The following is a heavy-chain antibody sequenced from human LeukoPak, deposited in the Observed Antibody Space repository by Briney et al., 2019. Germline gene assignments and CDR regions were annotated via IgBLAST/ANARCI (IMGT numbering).Heavy chain of an antibody. CDR1: GGTFSSYA. CDR3: GSGQNEGHYYYYMDV. D-gene: IGHD2/OR15-2a*01. CDR2: IIPIFGTA. V-gene: IGHV1-69*13. Sequence: ASVKVSCKASGGTFSSYAISWVRQAPGQGLEWMGGIIPIFGTANYAQKFQGRVTITADESTSTAYMELSSLRSEDTAVYYCGSGQNEGHYYYYMDVWGKGTTVTVSS. J-gene: IGHJ6*03.